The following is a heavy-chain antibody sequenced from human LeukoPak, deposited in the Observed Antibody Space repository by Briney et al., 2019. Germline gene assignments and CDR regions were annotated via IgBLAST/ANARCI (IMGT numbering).Heavy chain of an antibody. CDR3: ARTRSDTFDY. V-gene: IGHV1-46*01. CDR1: GGTFSSYA. J-gene: IGHJ4*02. D-gene: IGHD3-3*01. Sequence: GASVKVSCKASGGTFSSYAISWVRQAPGQGLEWMGIINPSGGSTSYAQKFQGRVTMTRDTSTSTVYMELSSLRSEDTAVYYCARTRSDTFDYWGQGTLVTVSS. CDR2: INPSGGST.